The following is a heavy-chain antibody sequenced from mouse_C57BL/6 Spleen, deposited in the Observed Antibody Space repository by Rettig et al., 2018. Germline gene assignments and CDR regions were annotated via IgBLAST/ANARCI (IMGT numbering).Heavy chain of an antibody. Sequence: FTSYYIHWVKQRPGQGLEWIGWIYPGSGNTKYNEKFKGKATLTADTSSSTAYMQLSSLTSEDSAVYYCVRGGYYSNPGALDYWGQGTSVTVSS. CDR2: IYPGSGNT. CDR1: FTSYY. D-gene: IGHD2-5*01. V-gene: IGHV1-66*01. CDR3: VRGGYYSNPGALDY. J-gene: IGHJ4*01.